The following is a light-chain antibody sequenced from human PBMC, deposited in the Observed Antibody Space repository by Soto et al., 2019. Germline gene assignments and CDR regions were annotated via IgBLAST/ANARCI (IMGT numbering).Light chain of an antibody. CDR3: QQYNSYSIT. CDR1: QDINNY. J-gene: IGKJ5*01. CDR2: DAS. Sequence: DIQMTQSPSTLSASVGGRVTISCQASQDINNYLNWYQQKPGKAPKLLIYDASSLESGVPSRFSGSGSGTEFTLTISSLQPDDFATYYCQQYNSYSITFGQGTRLEIK. V-gene: IGKV1-5*01.